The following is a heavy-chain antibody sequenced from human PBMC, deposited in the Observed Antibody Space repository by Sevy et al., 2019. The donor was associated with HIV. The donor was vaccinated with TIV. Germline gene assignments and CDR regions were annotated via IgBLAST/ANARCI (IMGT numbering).Heavy chain of an antibody. V-gene: IGHV3-23*01. CDR2: LNGSGGST. CDR3: AKDTDRGSYLNDAFDI. D-gene: IGHD1-26*01. CDR1: GFTLSSFA. Sequence: GGSLRLSCAASGFTLSSFAMSWVRQTPGKGLEWVSGLNGSGGSTYYPDSVKGRFTISRDNSKNTLYLQMNSLRAEDTAVYYCAKDTDRGSYLNDAFDIWGQGTMVTVSS. J-gene: IGHJ3*02.